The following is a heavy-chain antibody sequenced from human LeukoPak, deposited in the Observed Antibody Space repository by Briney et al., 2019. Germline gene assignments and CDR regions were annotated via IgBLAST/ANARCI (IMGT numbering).Heavy chain of an antibody. J-gene: IGHJ4*02. D-gene: IGHD6-19*01. CDR1: GFTFDDYA. Sequence: GRSLRLSCAASGFTFDDYAMHWVRQAPGKGLEWVSGISWNSGSIGYADSVKGRFTISRDNAKNSLYLQMNSLRAEDTALYYCAKGIGGDSSGWSEGYWGQGTLVTVSS. V-gene: IGHV3-9*01. CDR3: AKGIGGDSSGWSEGY. CDR2: ISWNSGSI.